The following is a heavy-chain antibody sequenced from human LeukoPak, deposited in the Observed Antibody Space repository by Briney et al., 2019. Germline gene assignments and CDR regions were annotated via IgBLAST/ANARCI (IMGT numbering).Heavy chain of an antibody. V-gene: IGHV3-74*01. Sequence: PGGSLRLSCAGSGFIFSSTWMHWVRQAPGEGLVWVSRINSDGSTINYADSVKGRLTISRDNAKNTLYLQMNSLRVEDTALYFCATDGNYRFDYWGQGTLVTVSS. CDR1: GFIFSSTW. CDR3: ATDGNYRFDY. J-gene: IGHJ4*02. CDR2: INSDGSTI. D-gene: IGHD1-7*01.